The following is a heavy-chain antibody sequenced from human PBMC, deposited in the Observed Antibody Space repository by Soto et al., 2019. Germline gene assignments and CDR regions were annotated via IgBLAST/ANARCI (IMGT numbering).Heavy chain of an antibody. V-gene: IGHV1-18*01. CDR1: GYSFTNYG. J-gene: IGHJ4*02. D-gene: IGHD1-26*01. CDR2: ISGYNGNT. Sequence: QVQLVQSGVEVKKPGASVKVSCKASGYSFTNYGITWVGQAPGQGLEWLGWISGYNGNTNYAQKFQGRVTITTDTSKVTAYMGLRSLRYEDTAVYYCASGGRFAVGDTDYWGQGTLLTVSS. CDR3: ASGGRFAVGDTDY.